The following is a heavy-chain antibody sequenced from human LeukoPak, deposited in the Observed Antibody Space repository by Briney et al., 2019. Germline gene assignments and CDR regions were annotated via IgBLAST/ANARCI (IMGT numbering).Heavy chain of an antibody. J-gene: IGHJ4*02. Sequence: GGSLRLSCAASGFTFSSSWMYWVRQAPGKGLVWVSRINSDESITTYADSVKGRFTISRDNAKNTLYLQMNSLRAEDTAVYYCARAPEWLIFDYWGQGTLVTVSS. V-gene: IGHV3-74*01. CDR3: ARAPEWLIFDY. D-gene: IGHD6-19*01. CDR1: GFTFSSSW. CDR2: INSDESIT.